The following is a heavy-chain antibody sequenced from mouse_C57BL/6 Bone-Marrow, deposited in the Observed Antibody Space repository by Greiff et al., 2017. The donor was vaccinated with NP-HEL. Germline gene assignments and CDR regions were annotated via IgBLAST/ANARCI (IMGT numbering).Heavy chain of an antibody. CDR2: ISSGGSYT. CDR1: GFTFSSYG. V-gene: IGHV5-6*01. D-gene: IGHD2-5*01. J-gene: IGHJ3*01. CDR3: AGQAYYSNYGGFDY. Sequence: EVQVVESGGDLVKPGGSLKLSCAASGFTFSSYGMSWVRQTPDKRLEWVATISSGGSYTYYPDTVKGRFTISRDNAKNTLYLQMSSLKSGGTAMYDCAGQAYYSNYGGFDYWGQGTLVTVSA.